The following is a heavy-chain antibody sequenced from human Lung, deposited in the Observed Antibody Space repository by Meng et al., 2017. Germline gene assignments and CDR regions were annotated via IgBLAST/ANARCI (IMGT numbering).Heavy chain of an antibody. J-gene: IGHJ4*02. CDR1: GGAVSDYD. D-gene: IGHD4-11*01. V-gene: IGHV4-34*01. CDR2: FNHSGST. CDR3: ARGPTTMAHDFDY. Sequence: QLQLRQGGGGLLMPSDTLSRTCVVSGGAVSDYDWGWNRPPPGKGLEWIGEFNHSGSTNYNPSLERLATISVDTSQNNLSLKLSSVTAADSAVYYCARGPTTMAHDFDYWGQGTLVTVSS.